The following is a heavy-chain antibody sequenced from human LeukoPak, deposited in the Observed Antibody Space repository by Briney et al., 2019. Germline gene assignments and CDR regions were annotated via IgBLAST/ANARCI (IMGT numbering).Heavy chain of an antibody. J-gene: IGHJ4*02. CDR2: INHSGST. D-gene: IGHD2-2*01. CDR1: GGSFSGYY. V-gene: IGHV4-34*01. Sequence: KSSETLSLTCAVYGGSFSGYYWSWIRQPPGKGLEWIGEINHSGSTNYNPSLKSRVTISVDTSKNQFSLKLSSVTAADTAVYYCARMSTQIDDHYWGQGTLVTVSS. CDR3: ARMSTQIDDHY.